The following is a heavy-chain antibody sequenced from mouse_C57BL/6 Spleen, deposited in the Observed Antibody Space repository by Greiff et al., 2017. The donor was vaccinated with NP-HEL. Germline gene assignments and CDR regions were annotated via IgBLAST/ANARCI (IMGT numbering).Heavy chain of an antibody. J-gene: IGHJ1*03. D-gene: IGHD2-3*01. V-gene: IGHV3-6*01. Sequence: VQLKESGPGLVKPSQSLSLTCSVTGYSITSGYYWNWIRQFPGNKLEWMGYISYDGSNNYNPSLKNRISITRDTSKNQFFLKLNSVTTEDTATYYCARDSDGPHWYFDVWGTGTTVTVSS. CDR2: ISYDGSN. CDR1: GYSITSGYY. CDR3: ARDSDGPHWYFDV.